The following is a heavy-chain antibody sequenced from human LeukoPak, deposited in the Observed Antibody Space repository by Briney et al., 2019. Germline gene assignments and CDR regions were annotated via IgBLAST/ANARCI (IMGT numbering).Heavy chain of an antibody. CDR3: ARDPDEGAFDI. CDR1: GFTVSSNY. Sequence: PGGSLRLSCAASGFTVSSNYMSWVRQAPGKGLEWVAVIWYDGSNKYYADSVKGRFNISRDNAKNSLYLQMDGLRAEDTAVYYCARDPDEGAFDIWGQGTMVTVSS. CDR2: IWYDGSNK. V-gene: IGHV3-33*08. J-gene: IGHJ3*02.